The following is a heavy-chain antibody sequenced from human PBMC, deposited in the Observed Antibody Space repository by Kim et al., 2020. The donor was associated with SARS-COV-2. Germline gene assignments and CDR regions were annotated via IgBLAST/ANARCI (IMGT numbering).Heavy chain of an antibody. D-gene: IGHD6-13*01. J-gene: IGHJ4*02. CDR2: IRSKAYGGTT. Sequence: GGSLRLSCTASGFTFGDYAMSWFRQAPGKGLEWVGFIRSKAYGGTTEYAASVKGRFTISRDDSKSIAYLQMNSLKTEDTAVYYCTREVAAAARDYWGQGTLVTVSS. CDR3: TREVAAAARDY. CDR1: GFTFGDYA. V-gene: IGHV3-49*03.